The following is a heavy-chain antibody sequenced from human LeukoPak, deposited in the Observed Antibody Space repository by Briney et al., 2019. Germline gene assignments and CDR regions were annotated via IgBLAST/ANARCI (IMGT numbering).Heavy chain of an antibody. D-gene: IGHD4-23*01. V-gene: IGHV1-69*13. J-gene: IGHJ4*02. CDR1: GGTFSGYA. Sequence: SVKVSCKVSGGTFSGYAISWVRQAPGQGLEWMGGIIPIFGTTNYAQKLQGRVTITADESTSTAYMELSSLRSEDTAVYYCALLATTVVTRFDYWGQGTLVTVSS. CDR2: IIPIFGTT. CDR3: ALLATTVVTRFDY.